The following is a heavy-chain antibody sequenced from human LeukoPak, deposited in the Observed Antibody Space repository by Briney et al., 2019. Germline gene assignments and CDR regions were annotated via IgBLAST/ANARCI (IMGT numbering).Heavy chain of an antibody. J-gene: IGHJ6*02. CDR2: IYPDDSDT. CDR1: GYSFTSYW. CDR3: ARPTMPYYHYYGMDV. D-gene: IGHD2-2*01. Sequence: PGESLKISCKGSGYSFTSYWIGWVRPMPGKGLEWMGIIYPDDSDTRYSPSFQGQVTISADKSISTAYLQWSSLKASDTAIYYCARPTMPYYHYYGMDVWGQGTTVTVSS. V-gene: IGHV5-51*01.